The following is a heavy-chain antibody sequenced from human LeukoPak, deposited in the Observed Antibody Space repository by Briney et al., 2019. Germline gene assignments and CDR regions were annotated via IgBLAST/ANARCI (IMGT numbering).Heavy chain of an antibody. CDR3: ARDGYSYGYSLDY. CDR2: ISSSSSYI. V-gene: IGHV3-21*01. D-gene: IGHD5-18*01. Sequence: GGSLRLSCAASGFTFSSYSMNWVRQVPGKGLEWVSSISSSSSYIYYADSVKGRFTISRDNAKNSLYLQMNSLRAEDTAVYYCARDGYSYGYSLDYWGQGTLVTVSS. CDR1: GFTFSSYS. J-gene: IGHJ4*02.